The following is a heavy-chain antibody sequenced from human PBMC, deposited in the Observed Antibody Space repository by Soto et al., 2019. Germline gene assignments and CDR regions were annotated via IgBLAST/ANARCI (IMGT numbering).Heavy chain of an antibody. D-gene: IGHD2-2*01. J-gene: IGHJ6*03. CDR1: GDSVSSNSAA. CDR2: TYYRSKWYN. Sequence: SQTLSLTCAISGDSVSSNSAAWNWIRQSPSRGLEWLGRTYYRSKWYNDYAVSVKSRITINPDTSKNQFSLQLNSVTPEDTAVYYCARDRLDGGARQGGSLHQLLYYYYYYYMDVWGKGTTVTVSS. V-gene: IGHV6-1*01. CDR3: ARDRLDGGARQGGSLHQLLYYYYYYYMDV.